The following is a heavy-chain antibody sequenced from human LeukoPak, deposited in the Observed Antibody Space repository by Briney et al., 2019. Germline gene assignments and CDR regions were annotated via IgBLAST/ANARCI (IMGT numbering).Heavy chain of an antibody. CDR1: GYTFASYW. CDR3: VRHNLYALDY. CDR2: IFPGNSNT. V-gene: IGHV5-51*01. J-gene: IGHJ4*02. D-gene: IGHD2/OR15-2a*01. Sequence: GESLKISCKGSGYTFASYWIGWARQMPGKGLEWMAIIFPGNSNTVYNPSFQGQVTISADKSISTAYLQWRGLQASDTAIYYCVRHNLYALDYWGQGTLVTVSS.